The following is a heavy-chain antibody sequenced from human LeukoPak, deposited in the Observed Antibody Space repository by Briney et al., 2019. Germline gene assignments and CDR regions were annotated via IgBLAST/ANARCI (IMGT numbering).Heavy chain of an antibody. CDR2: INPKNGGT. V-gene: IGHV1-2*02. CDR3: ARDPATTYYYDA. CDR1: GYTFTGYY. Sequence: ASVKVSCKASGYTFTGYYLHWARQAPGQGLEWMGWINPKNGGTNYAQKFQGRVTMTRDTSISTTYMELSRLTSDDTAVYSCARDPATTYYYDAWGQGTLVTVSS. D-gene: IGHD3-22*01. J-gene: IGHJ4*02.